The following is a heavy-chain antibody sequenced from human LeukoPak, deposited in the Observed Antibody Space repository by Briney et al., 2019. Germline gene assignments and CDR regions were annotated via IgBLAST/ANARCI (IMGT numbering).Heavy chain of an antibody. CDR2: ISSSGCTI. Sequence: GGSLRLSCGPSGFPLRSYEMNGAREARGKGREWVSYISSSGCTIYYADPVKSPFTISRDNSTNSLYLQTDSLRAEDTDVYYCARQWPDAFDIWGQGTMVTVSS. D-gene: IGHD6-19*01. CDR1: GFPLRSYE. CDR3: ARQWPDAFDI. J-gene: IGHJ3*02. V-gene: IGHV3-48*03.